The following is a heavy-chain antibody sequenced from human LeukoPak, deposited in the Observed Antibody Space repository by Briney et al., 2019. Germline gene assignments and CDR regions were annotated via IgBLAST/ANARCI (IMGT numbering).Heavy chain of an antibody. Sequence: SETLSLTCTVSGGSISSSSYYWGWIRQPPGKGLEWIGSIYYTGSTYYNPSLKSRVTISVDTSKNQFSLKLSSVTAADTAIYYCATGTGHYYYYYYMDVWGKGTTVTVSS. CDR1: GGSISSSSYY. V-gene: IGHV4-39*01. CDR2: IYYTGST. CDR3: ATGTGHYYYYYYMDV. J-gene: IGHJ6*03. D-gene: IGHD1-1*01.